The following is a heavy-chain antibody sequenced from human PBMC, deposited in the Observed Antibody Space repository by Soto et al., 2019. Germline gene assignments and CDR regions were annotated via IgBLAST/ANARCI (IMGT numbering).Heavy chain of an antibody. Sequence: EVQLLESGGGLVQPGGSLRLSCAASGFTFSSYAMSCVRQAPGKGLEWVSAISGSGGSTYYADTVKGRFTISRDTSKNTLYLQMNSLRADDTAVYYCAKRDIIAVACPVDYWGQGTLVTVSS. V-gene: IGHV3-23*01. J-gene: IGHJ4*02. CDR1: GFTFSSYA. D-gene: IGHD6-19*01. CDR2: ISGSGGST. CDR3: AKRDIIAVACPVDY.